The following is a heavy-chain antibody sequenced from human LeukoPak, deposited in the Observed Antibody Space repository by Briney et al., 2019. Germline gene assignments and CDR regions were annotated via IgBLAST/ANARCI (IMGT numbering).Heavy chain of an antibody. CDR3: ARDLYYDSSGYYYNWFDP. V-gene: IGHV4-30-2*01. J-gene: IGHJ5*02. CDR1: GGSISSGGYS. Sequence: PSQTLSLTCAVSGGSISSGGYSWSWIRQPPGKGLEWIGYIYHSGSTNYNPSLKSRVTISVDTSKNQFSLKLSSVTAADTAVYYCARDLYYDSSGYYYNWFDPWGQGTLVTVSS. CDR2: IYHSGST. D-gene: IGHD3-22*01.